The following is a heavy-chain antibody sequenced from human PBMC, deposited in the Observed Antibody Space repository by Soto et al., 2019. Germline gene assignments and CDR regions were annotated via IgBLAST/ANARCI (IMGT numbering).Heavy chain of an antibody. J-gene: IGHJ4*02. CDR1: GFTLRDHY. CDR2: SRDKPQGYST. Sequence: GSLRLSCAGAGFTLRDHYIDWVRQAPGRGLERVGRSRDKPQGYSTAYAASVKGRFTTSRDESKNSAYLQMNSLKTEDTAVYYCVRATDFADSSGYTRCLDYWGQGTLVTVSS. CDR3: VRATDFADSSGYTRCLDY. V-gene: IGHV3-72*01. D-gene: IGHD3-22*01.